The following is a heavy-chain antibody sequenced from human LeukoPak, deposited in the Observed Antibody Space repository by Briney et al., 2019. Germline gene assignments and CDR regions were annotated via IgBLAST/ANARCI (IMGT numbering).Heavy chain of an antibody. CDR1: GFTFSSYA. CDR3: AKVPFYGDYRGYYYYYMDV. Sequence: GGSLRLSCAASGFTFSSYAMHWVRQAPGKGLEYVSAISSNGGSTYYANSVKGRFTISRDNSKNTLYLQMGSLRAEDTAVYYCAKVPFYGDYRGYYYYYMDVWGKGTTVTVSS. V-gene: IGHV3-64*01. J-gene: IGHJ6*03. D-gene: IGHD4-17*01. CDR2: ISSNGGST.